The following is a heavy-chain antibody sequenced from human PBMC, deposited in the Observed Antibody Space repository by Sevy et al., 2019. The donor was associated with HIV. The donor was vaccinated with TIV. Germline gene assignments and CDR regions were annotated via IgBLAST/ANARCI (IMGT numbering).Heavy chain of an antibody. V-gene: IGHV3-66*01. CDR1: GFPVSSNY. J-gene: IGHJ4*02. CDR3: ARGKSGYGYGLDY. D-gene: IGHD5-18*01. CDR2: IYSDGST. Sequence: GGSLRLSCAASGFPVSSNYMSWVRQAPGKGLEWVSVIYSDGSTYHADSVKGRFIISRDNSKNTLYLQMNSLRVEDTAVYYCARGKSGYGYGLDYWGQGTLVTVSS.